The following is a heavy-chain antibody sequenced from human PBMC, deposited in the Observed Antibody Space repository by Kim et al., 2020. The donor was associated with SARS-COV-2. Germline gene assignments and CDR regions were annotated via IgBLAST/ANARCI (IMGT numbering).Heavy chain of an antibody. D-gene: IGHD4-17*01. CDR1: GYIFTAYY. CDR2: INPNSGGT. J-gene: IGHJ4*02. Sequence: ASVKVSCKAAGYIFTAYYMHWVRQAPGQGLEWMGWINPNSGGTNYAQKFQGRVTMTRDTPITTAYMELSRLRFDDTAIYYCATDLGLRGHFWGQGTLVTVSS. V-gene: IGHV1-2*02. CDR3: ATDLGLRGHF.